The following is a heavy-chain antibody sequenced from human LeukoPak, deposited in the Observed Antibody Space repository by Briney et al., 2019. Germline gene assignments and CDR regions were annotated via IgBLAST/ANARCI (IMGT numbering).Heavy chain of an antibody. CDR3: AITLGGSSSVFFDY. V-gene: IGHV4-4*09. J-gene: IGHJ4*02. Sequence: SEALSLTCTVSGGSISSYYWSWIRRPPGKGLEWIGYIYTSGSTNYNPSLKSRVTISVDTSKNQFSLKLSSVTAADTAVYYCAITLGGSSSVFFDYWGQGTLVTVSS. CDR2: IYTSGST. CDR1: GGSISSYY. D-gene: IGHD6-6*01.